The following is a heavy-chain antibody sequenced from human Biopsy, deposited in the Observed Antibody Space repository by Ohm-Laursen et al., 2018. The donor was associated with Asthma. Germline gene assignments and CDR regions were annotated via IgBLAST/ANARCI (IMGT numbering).Heavy chain of an antibody. CDR2: VNTGNGDT. CDR1: GYNFISFA. J-gene: IGHJ3*01. CDR3: ARTYYDFLTGQVKDVFDV. V-gene: IGHV1-3*04. D-gene: IGHD3-9*01. Sequence: ASVKVSCKASGYNFISFAIHWVRQAPGQRLEWMGWVNTGNGDTKYSQKFQGRVTITRDTSASTAYMEPRSLRSEDTATYYCARTYYDFLTGQVKDVFDVWGQGTMVTVSS.